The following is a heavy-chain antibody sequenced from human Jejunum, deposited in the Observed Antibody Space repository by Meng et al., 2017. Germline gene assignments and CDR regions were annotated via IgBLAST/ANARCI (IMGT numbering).Heavy chain of an antibody. Sequence: GESLKISCAASGFSVSSDYMSWVRQAPGKGLEWVSTIYPSGITYYADSVRGRFTVSRDKSINTLYLQMNSLRPEDTAVFYCARDRGSYYDSNTYSTYYYDMDVWGQGNTV. CDR3: ARDRGSYYDSNTYSTYYYDMDV. CDR1: GFSVSSDY. V-gene: IGHV3-66*03. CDR2: IYPSGIT. J-gene: IGHJ6*01. D-gene: IGHD3-22*01.